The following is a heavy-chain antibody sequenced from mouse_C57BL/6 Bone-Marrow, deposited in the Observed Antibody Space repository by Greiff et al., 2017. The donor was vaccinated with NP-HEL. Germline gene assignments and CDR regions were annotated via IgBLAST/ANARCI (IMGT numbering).Heavy chain of an antibody. J-gene: IGHJ1*03. CDR3: ARWKFITTYFDV. V-gene: IGHV1-81*01. D-gene: IGHD1-1*01. CDR1: GYTFTSYG. CDR2: IYPRSGNT. Sequence: QVQLQQSGAELARPGASVKLSCKASGYTFTSYGISGVKQRTGQGLEWIGEIYPRSGNTYYNEKFKGKATLTADKSSSTAYMELRSLTSEDSAVYFCARWKFITTYFDVWGTGTTVTVSS.